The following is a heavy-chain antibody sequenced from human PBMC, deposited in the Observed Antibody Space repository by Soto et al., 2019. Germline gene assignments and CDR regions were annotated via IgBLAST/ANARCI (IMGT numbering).Heavy chain of an antibody. Sequence: VASVKVSCKASGYTFTTYGISWVRQAPGQGLEWMGWISAYNGNTNYAQKLQGRVTMTTDTSTSTAYMELRSLRSDDTAVYYCARDHGYCSGGTCYPRYWGQGTLVTVSS. CDR1: GYTFTTYG. V-gene: IGHV1-18*01. CDR3: ARDHGYCSGGTCYPRY. D-gene: IGHD2-15*01. CDR2: ISAYNGNT. J-gene: IGHJ4*02.